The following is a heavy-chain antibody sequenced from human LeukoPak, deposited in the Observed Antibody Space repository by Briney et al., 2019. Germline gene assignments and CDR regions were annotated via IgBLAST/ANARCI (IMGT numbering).Heavy chain of an antibody. CDR1: GFTSNNYW. V-gene: IGHV3-7*01. CDR2: TNQDGSEK. CDR3: ARDFSGVTGYTSARGIDY. Sequence: PGGSLRLSCADSGFTSNNYWMSWVRQAPGKGREWVSNTNQDGSEKYYVDSVKGRFTISRDNAKTSLYLQMHRLRAEHTAVYYCARDFSGVTGYTSARGIDYWGQGPLVTVSS. J-gene: IGHJ4*02. D-gene: IGHD5-18*01.